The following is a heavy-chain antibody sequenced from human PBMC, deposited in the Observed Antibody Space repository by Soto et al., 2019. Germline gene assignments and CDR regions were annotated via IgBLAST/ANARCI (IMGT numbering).Heavy chain of an antibody. Sequence: SVKVSCKASGGTFSSYTISWVRQAPGQGLEWMGRIIPILGIANYAQKFQGRVTITADKSTSTAYMELSSLRSEDTAVYYCARALNYYDSSGYYRYFDYWGQGTLVTVS. CDR3: ARALNYYDSSGYYRYFDY. CDR2: IIPILGIA. CDR1: GGTFSSYT. J-gene: IGHJ4*02. V-gene: IGHV1-69*02. D-gene: IGHD3-22*01.